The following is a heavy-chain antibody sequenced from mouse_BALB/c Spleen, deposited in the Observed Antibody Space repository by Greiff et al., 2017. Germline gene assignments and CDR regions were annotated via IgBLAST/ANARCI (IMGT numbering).Heavy chain of an antibody. Sequence: EVQLQESGGGLVQPGGSRKLSCAASGFTFSDYGMAWVRQAPGKGPEWVAFISNLAYSIYYADTVTGRFTISRENAKNTLYLEMSSLRSEDTAMYYCARRGNLYYYAMDYWGQGTSVTVSS. V-gene: IGHV5-15*02. D-gene: IGHD2-1*01. CDR1: GFTFSDYG. CDR2: ISNLAYSI. J-gene: IGHJ4*01. CDR3: ARRGNLYYYAMDY.